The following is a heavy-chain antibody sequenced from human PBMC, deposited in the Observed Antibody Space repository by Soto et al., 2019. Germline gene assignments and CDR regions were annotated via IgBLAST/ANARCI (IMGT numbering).Heavy chain of an antibody. V-gene: IGHV3-74*01. CDR1: GFTFRAYW. Sequence: GSLGLACAVSGFTFRAYWMHGVRQVPGKGLTWVSLISDDGSTATYADSVKVRFIISRDNAKNTLYLEMNTLRADDSGLYYSARGPRVSSTGTGAHWGRGTLVTV. CDR3: ARGPRVSSTGTGAH. CDR2: ISDDGSTA. D-gene: IGHD1-1*01. J-gene: IGHJ4*02.